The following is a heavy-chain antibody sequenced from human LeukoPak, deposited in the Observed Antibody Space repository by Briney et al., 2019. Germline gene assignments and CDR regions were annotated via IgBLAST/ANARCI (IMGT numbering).Heavy chain of an antibody. J-gene: IGHJ5*02. D-gene: IGHD3-10*01. CDR1: GYSISSGYY. Sequence: SETLSLTCTVSGYSISSGYYWGWIRQPPGKGLEWIGSIYHSGRTYYNPSLKSRVTMSVDTSKDQFSLKLTSVTAADTAVYYCARDKYYGSGNYGKYNWFDPWGQGTLVTVSS. V-gene: IGHV4-38-2*02. CDR2: IYHSGRT. CDR3: ARDKYYGSGNYGKYNWFDP.